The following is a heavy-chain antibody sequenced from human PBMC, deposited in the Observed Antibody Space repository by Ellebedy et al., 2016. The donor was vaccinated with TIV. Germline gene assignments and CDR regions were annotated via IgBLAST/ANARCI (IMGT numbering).Heavy chain of an antibody. J-gene: IGHJ5*02. Sequence: AASVKVSCKASGYTFTGYYVHWVRQAPGQGLGWMGWINPTSGGTNYAQKFQGRVTMTRDTSISKAYMELRRLRSDDTAVYYCARDGWELRSWFDPWGQGTLVTVSS. V-gene: IGHV1-2*02. CDR1: GYTFTGYY. CDR3: ARDGWELRSWFDP. CDR2: INPTSGGT. D-gene: IGHD1-26*01.